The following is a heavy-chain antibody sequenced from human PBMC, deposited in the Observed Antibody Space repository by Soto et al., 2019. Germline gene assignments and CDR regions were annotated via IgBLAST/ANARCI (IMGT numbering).Heavy chain of an antibody. Sequence: QVQLVQSGAEVKKPASSVKVSCKASGGTFRSYVTSWVRQAPGQGLEWLGGIIPMYGTTYYAQTFQGRVTISADESTSTAFMELSSLRSEDTAVYYCARIGTLDWIDDYWGQGTLVTVSS. CDR3: ARIGTLDWIDDY. J-gene: IGHJ4*02. V-gene: IGHV1-69*12. D-gene: IGHD1-1*01. CDR1: GGTFRSYV. CDR2: IIPMYGTT.